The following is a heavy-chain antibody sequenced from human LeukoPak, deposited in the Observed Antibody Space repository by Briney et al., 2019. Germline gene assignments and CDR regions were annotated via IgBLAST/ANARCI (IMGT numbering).Heavy chain of an antibody. CDR2: IKSKTDGGTT. J-gene: IGHJ4*02. CDR1: GFTFSNAW. CDR3: TRLGSSSSGGDY. V-gene: IGHV3-15*01. Sequence: GGSLRLSCAASGFTFSNAWMSWVRQAPGKGLEWVGRIKSKTDGGTTDYAAPVKGRFTISRDDSKNTLYLQMNSLKTEDTAVYYCTRLGSSSSGGDYWGQGTLVTVSS. D-gene: IGHD6-6*01.